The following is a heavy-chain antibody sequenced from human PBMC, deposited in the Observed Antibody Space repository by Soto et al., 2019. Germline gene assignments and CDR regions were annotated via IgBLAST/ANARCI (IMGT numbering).Heavy chain of an antibody. Sequence: QLQLQGSGSGVVKPSQTLSLSCAVSGGPIDRGDYSWSWIRQPPGQGLEWIGSVHHSGSTSYTPSLKSRVTISIDTSKKYFSLKMHSVTAADTAVYFCARGRTLRYFDSPDWFDPWGQGTLVTVSS. V-gene: IGHV4-30-2*01. D-gene: IGHD3-9*01. CDR2: VHHSGST. CDR1: GGPIDRGDYS. J-gene: IGHJ5*02. CDR3: ARGRTLRYFDSPDWFDP.